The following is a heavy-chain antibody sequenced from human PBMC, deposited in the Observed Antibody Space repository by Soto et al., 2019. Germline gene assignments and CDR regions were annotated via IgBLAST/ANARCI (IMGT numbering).Heavy chain of an antibody. CDR3: ARADPDASVGY. CDR1: GGSMSSYY. Sequence: SETLSLTCTVSGGSMSSYYWTWLRQSPGRGLEWIGYISYSGSTYYNPSLKSRVTISADTSKNQFSLRMNSMIAADAAVYYCARADPDASVGYWGQGTLVTVSS. CDR2: ISYSGST. J-gene: IGHJ4*02. D-gene: IGHD2-15*01. V-gene: IGHV4-59*01.